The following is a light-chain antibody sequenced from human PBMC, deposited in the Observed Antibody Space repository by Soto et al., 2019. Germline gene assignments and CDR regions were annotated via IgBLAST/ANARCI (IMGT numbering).Light chain of an antibody. CDR3: QQYETLSGT. V-gene: IGKV1-5*01. Sequence: DIQMTHSPSTLSASVLDTVTFTFRAIQSVSGWLAWYQQKPGEAPKLLIYDASALPRGVPARFSGSGSGTKFTLTIASLQPDDFATYYCQQYETLSGTFGPGTKVDIK. CDR1: QSVSGW. J-gene: IGKJ1*01. CDR2: DAS.